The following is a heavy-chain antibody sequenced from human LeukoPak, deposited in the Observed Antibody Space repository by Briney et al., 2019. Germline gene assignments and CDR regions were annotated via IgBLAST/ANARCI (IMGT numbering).Heavy chain of an antibody. CDR1: GDSISSSSYC. CDR2: FYYSGSI. D-gene: IGHD3-10*01. J-gene: IGHJ4*02. CDR3: ARRDYWGFGEKTDMYFDY. V-gene: IGHV4-39*01. Sequence: PSETLSLTCTVSGDSISSSSYCWGWIRQPPGKGLEWIGTFYYSGSIYYNPSLTSRVTISVDTSKHEFSLKLSSVTAADTAMYYCARRDYWGFGEKTDMYFDYWGQGTLVTVSS.